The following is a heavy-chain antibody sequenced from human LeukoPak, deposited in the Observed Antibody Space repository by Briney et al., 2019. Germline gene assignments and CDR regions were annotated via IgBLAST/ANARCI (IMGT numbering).Heavy chain of an antibody. J-gene: IGHJ6*03. CDR1: GGSISSYY. V-gene: IGHV4-59*01. CDR2: IYNRGST. Sequence: SETLSLTCTVSGGSISSYYWSWIRQPPGKGLEWMGYIYNRGSTNYNPSLKSRVTISVDTSKNQSSLKLSSVTAADTVVYYCARGIGSYSSSYGGYYYYYMDVWGKGTTVTISS. CDR3: ARGIGSYSSSYGGYYYYYMDV. D-gene: IGHD6-13*01.